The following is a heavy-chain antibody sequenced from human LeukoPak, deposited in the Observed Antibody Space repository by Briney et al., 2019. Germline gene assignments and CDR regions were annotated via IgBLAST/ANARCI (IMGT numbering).Heavy chain of an antibody. CDR2: IKQDGSEK. V-gene: IGHV3-7*03. J-gene: IGHJ6*02. D-gene: IGHD4-17*01. CDR1: GFTFSSYW. Sequence: GGSLRLSCAASGFTFSSYWMSWVRQAPGKGLEWVANIKQDGSEKYYVDSVKGRFTISRDNAKNSLYLQMNSLRAEDTAVYYCARDYGDYGNYYGMDVWGQGTTVTVS. CDR3: ARDYGDYGNYYGMDV.